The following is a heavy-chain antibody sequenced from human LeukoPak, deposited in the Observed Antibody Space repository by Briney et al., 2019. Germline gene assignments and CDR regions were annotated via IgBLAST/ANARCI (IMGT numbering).Heavy chain of an antibody. J-gene: IGHJ6*02. D-gene: IGHD3-10*01. V-gene: IGHV4-34*01. CDR2: INHSGST. CDR1: GFTFSSYW. Sequence: GSLRLSCAASGFTFSSYWMSWVRQPPGKGLEWIGEINHSGSTNYNPSLKSRVTISVDTSKNQFSLKLSSVTAADTAVYYCARENYYGSGSYYRYYYYGMDVWGQGTTVTVSS. CDR3: ARENYYGSGSYYRYYYYGMDV.